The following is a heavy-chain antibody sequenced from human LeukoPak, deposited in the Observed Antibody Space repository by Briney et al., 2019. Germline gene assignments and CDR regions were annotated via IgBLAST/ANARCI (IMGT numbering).Heavy chain of an antibody. V-gene: IGHV1-69*05. CDR3: ASPQVVPAAITDYYYYMDV. J-gene: IGHJ6*03. CDR1: GGTFSSYA. CDR2: IIPIFGTA. Sequence: SVKISCKASGGTFSSYAISWVRQAPGQGLEWMGGIIPIFGTANYAQKFQGRVTITTDESTSTAYMELSSLRSEDTAVYYCASPQVVPAAITDYYYYMDVWGKGTTVTVSS. D-gene: IGHD2-2*02.